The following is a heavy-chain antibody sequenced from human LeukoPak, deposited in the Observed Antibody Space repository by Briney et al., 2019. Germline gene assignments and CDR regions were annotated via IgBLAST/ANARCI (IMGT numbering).Heavy chain of an antibody. J-gene: IGHJ4*02. CDR3: ARDLIVATVPFDY. Sequence: GGSLRLSCAASGFTFSSYSMNWVRQAPGKGLEWVSSISSSSSYIYYADSVKGRFTISRDNVKNSLYLQMNSLRAEDTAVYYCARDLIVATVPFDYWGQGTLVTVSS. D-gene: IGHD5-12*01. V-gene: IGHV3-21*01. CDR1: GFTFSSYS. CDR2: ISSSSSYI.